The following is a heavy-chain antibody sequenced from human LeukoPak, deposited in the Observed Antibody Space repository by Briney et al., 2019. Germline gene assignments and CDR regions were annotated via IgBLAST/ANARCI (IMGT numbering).Heavy chain of an antibody. CDR3: AKYYYGSGSYYSLDF. D-gene: IGHD3-10*01. V-gene: IGHV3-23*01. J-gene: IGHJ4*02. CDR1: GFNVGTYA. CDR2: ISGGSENT. Sequence: GGSLRLSCAASGFNVGTYAMSWVRQAPGKGLDWVSSISGGSENTYYADSVKGRFTISRDNSKNTLYLQMNSLRAEDTAVYYCAKYYYGSGSYYSLDFWGQGTLVTVSS.